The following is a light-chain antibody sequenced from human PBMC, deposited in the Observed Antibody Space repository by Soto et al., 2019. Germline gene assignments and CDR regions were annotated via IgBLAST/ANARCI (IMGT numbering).Light chain of an antibody. J-gene: IGKJ2*03. V-gene: IGKV3-20*01. CDR2: GAL. CDR1: QPINYNW. Sequence: EIVLTQSPGALSLSPGQGATLSCGASQPINYNWLAWYQQKPGQAPKLLIYGALYRAAGIPDRFSGSGSGTDFTLTISGLEADDFAVYYCLQYGTTPRSFGQGTMVDVK. CDR3: LQYGTTPRS.